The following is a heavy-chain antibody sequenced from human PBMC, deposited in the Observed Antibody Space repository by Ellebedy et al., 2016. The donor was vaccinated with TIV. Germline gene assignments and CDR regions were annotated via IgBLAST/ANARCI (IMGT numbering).Heavy chain of an antibody. Sequence: SETLSLXCAVYGGSFSGYYWSWIRQPPGKGLEWIGEINHSGSTNYNPSLKSRVTISVDTSKNQFSLKLSSVTAADTAVYYCAREAVALYYYGMDVWGQGTTVTVSS. V-gene: IGHV4-34*01. D-gene: IGHD6-19*01. J-gene: IGHJ6*02. CDR2: INHSGST. CDR3: AREAVALYYYGMDV. CDR1: GGSFSGYY.